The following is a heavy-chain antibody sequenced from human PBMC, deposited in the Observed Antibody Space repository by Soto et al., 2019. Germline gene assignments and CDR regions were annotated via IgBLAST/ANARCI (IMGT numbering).Heavy chain of an antibody. Sequence: SETLSLTCTVSGGSISSSSYYWGWIRQPPGKGLEWIGSIYYSGSTYYNPSLKSRVTISVDTSKNQFSLKLSSVTAADTAVYYCYVVVVPAAMVHYYYYMDVWGKGTTVTVSS. V-gene: IGHV4-39*01. CDR1: GGSISSSSYY. J-gene: IGHJ6*03. D-gene: IGHD2-2*01. CDR3: YVVVVPAAMVHYYYYMDV. CDR2: IYYSGST.